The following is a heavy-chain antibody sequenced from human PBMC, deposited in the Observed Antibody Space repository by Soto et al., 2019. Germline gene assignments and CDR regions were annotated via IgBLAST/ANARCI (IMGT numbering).Heavy chain of an antibody. CDR3: ARDPAPRMGYSPTGHFDY. CDR1: GDSISSGDSY. V-gene: IGHV4-31*03. Sequence: QVQLQESGPGLVKPSQTLSLTCTVSGDSISSGDSYWSWIRQHPGMGLEWVGYIYYTGSTYYNPSRKSRVSISADTSENQFSLKLTSVTAADTAVYYCARDPAPRMGYSPTGHFDYWGQGTLVTVSS. D-gene: IGHD4-17*01. J-gene: IGHJ4*02. CDR2: IYYTGST.